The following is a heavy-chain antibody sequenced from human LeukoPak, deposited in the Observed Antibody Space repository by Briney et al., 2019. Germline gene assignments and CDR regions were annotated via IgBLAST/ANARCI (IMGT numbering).Heavy chain of an antibody. V-gene: IGHV3-7*01. Sequence: SGGSLRLSCAASEFTFSSYWMSWVRQAPGKGLEWVANIKQDGGEIYYVDSVKGRFTISRDNAKNSLSLQMNSLRAEDTAVYYCARDKVVGATHFDYWGQGTLVTVSS. D-gene: IGHD1-26*01. CDR1: EFTFSSYW. J-gene: IGHJ4*02. CDR3: ARDKVVGATHFDY. CDR2: IKQDGGEI.